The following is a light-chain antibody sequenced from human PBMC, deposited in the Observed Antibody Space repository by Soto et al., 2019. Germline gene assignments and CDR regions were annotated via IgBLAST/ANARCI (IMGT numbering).Light chain of an antibody. V-gene: IGKV1-5*01. J-gene: IGKJ2*03. Sequence: DLQMTQSPPTLPSSSGDSVTITCRASQDISRWLAWYQQKPGKAPVLLIYDASTLQGGVQSRFSGTGSGTEFTLTIRSLQPEDFATYYCKQYNAYYSCGQGAKVDIK. CDR1: QDISRW. CDR3: KQYNAYYS. CDR2: DAS.